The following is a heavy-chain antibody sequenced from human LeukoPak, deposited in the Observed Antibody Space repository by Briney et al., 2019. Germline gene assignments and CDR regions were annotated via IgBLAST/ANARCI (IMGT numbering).Heavy chain of an antibody. J-gene: IGHJ4*02. CDR3: ATDTYYDYIWGSYSS. D-gene: IGHD3-16*02. Sequence: PGGSLRLSCAASGFSLGRHWMHWVRQAPGKGLMWVLRINNDGSSTIYAGSVKGRFTVSRDNAKNTLYLQMNSLRAEDTAVYFCATDTYYDYIWGSYSSWGQGTLVTVSS. V-gene: IGHV3-74*01. CDR2: INNDGSST. CDR1: GFSLGRHW.